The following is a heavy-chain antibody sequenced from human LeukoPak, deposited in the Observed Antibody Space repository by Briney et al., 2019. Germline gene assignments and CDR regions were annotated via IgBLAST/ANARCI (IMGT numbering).Heavy chain of an antibody. CDR3: ARARNLRYYFDY. CDR2: IYSGGST. D-gene: IGHD1-14*01. CDR1: GFTLSSHW. J-gene: IGHJ4*02. V-gene: IGHV3-53*01. Sequence: PGGSLRLSCAASGFTLSSHWMGWVRQAPGKGLEWVSVIYSGGSTYYADSVKGRFTISRDNSKNTLYLQMNSLRAEDTAVYYCARARNLRYYFDYWGQGTLVTVSS.